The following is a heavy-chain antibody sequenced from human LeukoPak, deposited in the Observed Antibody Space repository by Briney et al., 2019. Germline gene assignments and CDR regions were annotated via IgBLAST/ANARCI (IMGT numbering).Heavy chain of an antibody. CDR1: GYSISSGYY. CDR2: IYHNGNT. J-gene: IGHJ4*02. Sequence: SETLSLTCAVSGYSISSGYYWGWIRQPPGKGLEWIGTIYHNGNTYYNPSLKSRVTISVDTSKNQFSLKLSSVTAADTAVYYCARVGYNYGDSDYWGQGTLVTVSS. D-gene: IGHD5-18*01. V-gene: IGHV4-38-2*01. CDR3: ARVGYNYGDSDY.